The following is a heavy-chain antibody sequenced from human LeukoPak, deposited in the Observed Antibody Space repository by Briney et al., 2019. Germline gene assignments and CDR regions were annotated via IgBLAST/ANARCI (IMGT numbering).Heavy chain of an antibody. Sequence: IIPIFGTAHYAQKFQCRVTITADESTSTAYMELSSLRSEDTAVYYCASHKGYYDSSGSPDYWGQGTLVTVSS. V-gene: IGHV1-69*01. CDR3: ASHKGYYDSSGSPDY. CDR2: IIPIFGTA. D-gene: IGHD3-22*01. J-gene: IGHJ4*02.